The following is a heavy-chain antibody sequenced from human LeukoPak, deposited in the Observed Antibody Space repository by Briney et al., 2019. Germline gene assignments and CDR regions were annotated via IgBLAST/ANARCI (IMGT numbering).Heavy chain of an antibody. CDR3: ARSNLGAPYYYYGMDV. CDR2: MNPNSGNT. V-gene: IGHV1-8*01. J-gene: IGHJ6*02. CDR1: GYTFTSYD. Sequence: ASVKVSCKASGYTFTSYDINWVRQATGQGLEWMGWMNPNSGNTGYAQKFQGRVTMTRNTSISTAYMELSSLRSEDTAVYYCARSNLGAPYYYYGMDVWGQGTTVTVSS. D-gene: IGHD1-26*01.